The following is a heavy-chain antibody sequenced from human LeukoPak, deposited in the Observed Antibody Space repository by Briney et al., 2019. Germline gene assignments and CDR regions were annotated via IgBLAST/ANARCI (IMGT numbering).Heavy chain of an antibody. Sequence: GASVKVSCKASGYTFTSYAMNWVRQAPGQGLEWMGWINTNTGNPTYAQGFTGRFVFSLDTSVSTAYLQISSLKAEDTAVYYCARDGITMVRGGYYYYYMDVWGKGTTVTVSS. V-gene: IGHV7-4-1*02. CDR1: GYTFTSYA. J-gene: IGHJ6*03. D-gene: IGHD3-10*01. CDR2: INTNTGNP. CDR3: ARDGITMVRGGYYYYYMDV.